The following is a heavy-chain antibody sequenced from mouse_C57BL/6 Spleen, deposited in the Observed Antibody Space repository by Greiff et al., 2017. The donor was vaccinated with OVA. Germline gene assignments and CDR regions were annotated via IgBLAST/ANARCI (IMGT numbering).Heavy chain of an antibody. CDR2: IYPGSGST. J-gene: IGHJ2*01. CDR3: ARSGSDYYGRNPPFDY. D-gene: IGHD1-1*01. Sequence: QVQLQQPGAELVKPGASVKMSCKASGYTFTSYWITWVKQRPGQGLEWIGDIYPGSGSTNYNEKFKSKATLTVDTSSSTAYMQLSSLTSEDSAVYYGARSGSDYYGRNPPFDYWGQGTTLTVSS. V-gene: IGHV1-55*01. CDR1: GYTFTSYW.